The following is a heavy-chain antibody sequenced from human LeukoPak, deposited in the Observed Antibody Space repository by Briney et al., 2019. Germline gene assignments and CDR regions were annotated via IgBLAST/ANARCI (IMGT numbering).Heavy chain of an antibody. CDR1: GYSISSGYY. D-gene: IGHD5-12*01. CDR2: IYHSGST. CDR3: ARDAASSGYEKGPDY. J-gene: IGHJ4*02. V-gene: IGHV4-38-2*02. Sequence: SETLSLTCTVSGYSISSGYYWGWIRQPPGKGLEWIGSIYHSGSTYYNPSLKSRVTISVDTSKNQFSLKLSSVTAADTAVYYCARDAASSGYEKGPDYWGQGTLVTVSS.